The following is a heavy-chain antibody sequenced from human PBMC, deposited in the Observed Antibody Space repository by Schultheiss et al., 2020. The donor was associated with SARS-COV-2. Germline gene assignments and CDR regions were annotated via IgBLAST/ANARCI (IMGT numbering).Heavy chain of an antibody. Sequence: SETLSLTCTVSGGSISSGGYYWSWIRQHPGKGLEWIGYIYYSGSTYYNPSLKSRVTISVDTSKNQFSLKLSSVTAADTAVYYCAKDPNYYYDSSGYFQFDYWGQGTLVTVSS. D-gene: IGHD3-22*01. CDR1: GGSISSGGYY. J-gene: IGHJ4*02. V-gene: IGHV4-61*08. CDR2: IYYSGST. CDR3: AKDPNYYYDSSGYFQFDY.